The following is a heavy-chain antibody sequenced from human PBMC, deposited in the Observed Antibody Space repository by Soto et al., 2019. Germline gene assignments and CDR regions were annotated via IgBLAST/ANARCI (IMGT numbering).Heavy chain of an antibody. J-gene: IGHJ4*02. CDR3: ARGYCSSTSCYTRLYYFDY. CDR1: GGTFSSYA. CDR2: IIPIFGTA. Sequence: QVQLVQSGAEVKKPGSSVKVSCKASGGTFSSYAISWVRQAPGQGLEWMGGIIPIFGTANYAQKFQGRVTITADKSTSTAYMELRRLRSEDTAVYYCARGYCSSTSCYTRLYYFDYWGQGTLVTVSS. D-gene: IGHD2-2*02. V-gene: IGHV1-69*06.